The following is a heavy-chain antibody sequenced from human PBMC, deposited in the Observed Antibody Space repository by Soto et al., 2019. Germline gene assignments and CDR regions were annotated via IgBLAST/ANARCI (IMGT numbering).Heavy chain of an antibody. Sequence: EVRLVESGGGLVQPGGSLRLSCAASGFTFSSYWMHWVRQAPGKGLVWVSRINSDESTTNYADSVKGRFTISRDNAKNTLYPQMNSLRAEDTAVYYCARGPSGQLGNWFDPWGQGTLVTVSS. V-gene: IGHV3-74*01. CDR1: GFTFSSYW. CDR3: ARGPSGQLGNWFDP. D-gene: IGHD6-13*01. J-gene: IGHJ5*02. CDR2: INSDESTT.